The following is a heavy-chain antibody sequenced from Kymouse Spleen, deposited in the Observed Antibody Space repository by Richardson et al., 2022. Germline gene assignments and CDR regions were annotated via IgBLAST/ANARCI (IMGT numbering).Heavy chain of an antibody. CDR1: GYTFTGYY. Sequence: QVQLVQSGAEVKKPGASVKVSCKASGYTFTGYYMHWVRQAPGQGLEWMGWINPNSGGTNYAQKFQGWVTMTRDTSISTAYMELSRLRSDDTAVYYCARSGFGEFYYYYYGMDVWGQGTTVTVSS. CDR2: INPNSGGT. V-gene: IGHV1-2*04. CDR3: ARSGFGEFYYYYYGMDV. J-gene: IGHJ6*02. D-gene: IGHD3-10*01.